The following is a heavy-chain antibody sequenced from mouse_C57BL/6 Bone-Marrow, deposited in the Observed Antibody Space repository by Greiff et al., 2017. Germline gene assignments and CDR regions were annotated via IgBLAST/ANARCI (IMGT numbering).Heavy chain of an antibody. D-gene: IGHD1-2*01. V-gene: IGHV1-64*01. J-gene: IGHJ2*01. CDR1: GYTFTSYW. Sequence: VQLQQPGAELVKPGASVKLSCKASGYTFTSYWMHWVKQRPGQGLAWIGMIHPNSGSTNYNEKFKSKATLTVDKSSSTAYLQLSILTSEDSAVYYCARSGYYGPGYYFDYWGQGTTLTVSS. CDR2: IHPNSGST. CDR3: ARSGYYGPGYYFDY.